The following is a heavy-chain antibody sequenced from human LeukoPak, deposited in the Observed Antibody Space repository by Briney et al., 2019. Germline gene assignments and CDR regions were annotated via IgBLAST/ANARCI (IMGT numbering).Heavy chain of an antibody. CDR2: ISSSSNSK. V-gene: IGHV3-21*01. Sequence: GGSLRLSCAASGFTFSSYSMNWVRQAPGKGLEWVSSISSSSNSKYYADSVKGRFTISRDNAKNSLYLQMDSLRAEDTAVYYCARALEEYSSFNWFDPWGQGTLVTVSS. CDR3: ARALEEYSSFNWFDP. J-gene: IGHJ5*02. CDR1: GFTFSSYS. D-gene: IGHD6-6*01.